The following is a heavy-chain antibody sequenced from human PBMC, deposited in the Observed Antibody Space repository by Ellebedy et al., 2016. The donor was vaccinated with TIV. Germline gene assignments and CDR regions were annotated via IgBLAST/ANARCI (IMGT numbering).Heavy chain of an antibody. CDR3: ARTVAGRAVEDAFDI. CDR1: GFTFSSYA. D-gene: IGHD6-19*01. V-gene: IGHV3-23*01. J-gene: IGHJ3*02. Sequence: GESLKISCAASGFTFSSYAMSWVRQAPGKGLEWVSAISGSGGSTYYADSVKGRFTISRDNSKNTLYLQMNSLRAEDTAVYYCARTVAGRAVEDAFDIWGQGTMVTVSS. CDR2: ISGSGGST.